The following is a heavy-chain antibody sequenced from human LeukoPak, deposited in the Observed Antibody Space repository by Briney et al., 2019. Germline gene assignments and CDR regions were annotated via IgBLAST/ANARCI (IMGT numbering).Heavy chain of an antibody. CDR2: ISGSGGST. D-gene: IGHD1-26*01. J-gene: IGHJ5*02. CDR3: AKGRYSGSYYNWFDP. Sequence: GGSLRLFCAASGFTFSSYAMSWVRQAPGKGLEWVSAISGSGGSTYYADSVKGRFTISRDTSKNTLYLQMNSLRAEDTAVYYCAKGRYSGSYYNWFDPWGQGTLVTVSS. V-gene: IGHV3-23*01. CDR1: GFTFSSYA.